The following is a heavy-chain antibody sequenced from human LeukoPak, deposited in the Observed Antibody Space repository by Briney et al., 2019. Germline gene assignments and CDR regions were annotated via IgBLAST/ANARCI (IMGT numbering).Heavy chain of an antibody. CDR1: GYSFTNYW. CDR2: FYPGDSDT. J-gene: IGHJ4*02. D-gene: IGHD3-10*01. Sequence: PGESLKISRKGSGYSFTNYWIGWVRQMPGKGLEWMGIFYPGDSDTRYSPSFQGQVTISADKSISTAYLQWSSLKASDTAMYYCARHLRGSATYPIDYWGQGTLVTVSS. V-gene: IGHV5-51*01. CDR3: ARHLRGSATYPIDY.